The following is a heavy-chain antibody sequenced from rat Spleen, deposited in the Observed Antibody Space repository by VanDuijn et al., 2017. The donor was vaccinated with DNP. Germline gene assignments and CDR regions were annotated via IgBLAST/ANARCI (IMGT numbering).Heavy chain of an antibody. J-gene: IGHJ4*01. CDR2: ISYNGGTP. CDR3: ARHRTISPYYYDMDA. V-gene: IGHV5-7*01. Sequence: EVQLVESGGGLVQPGRSLKLSCAASGFTFSDYYMAWVRQAPAKGLEWVATISYNGGTPYYRDSVKGRFTISRDNAQSTLYLQMDSLRSEDTATYYCARHRTISPYYYDMDAWGQGASVTVSS. CDR1: GFTFSDYY.